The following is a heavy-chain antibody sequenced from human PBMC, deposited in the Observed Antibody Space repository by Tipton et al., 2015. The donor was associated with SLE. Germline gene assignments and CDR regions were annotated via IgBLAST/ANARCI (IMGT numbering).Heavy chain of an antibody. D-gene: IGHD6-13*01. Sequence: TLSLTCTVSGGSISRHYWSWIRQPPGKGLEWIGYIYYSGSTNYNPSLKSRVTISVDTSKNQFSLKLSSVTAADTAVYYCARSAGYGGNWAHFDYWGQGTLVTVSS. CDR2: IYYSGST. CDR1: GGSISRHY. J-gene: IGHJ4*02. CDR3: ARSAGYGGNWAHFDY. V-gene: IGHV4-59*11.